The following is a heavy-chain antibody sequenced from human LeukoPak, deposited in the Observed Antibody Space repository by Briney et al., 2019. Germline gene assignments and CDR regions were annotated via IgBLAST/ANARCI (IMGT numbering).Heavy chain of an antibody. J-gene: IGHJ4*02. CDR2: IFGSGGST. V-gene: IGHV3-23*01. Sequence: GGSLRLSCAASGFTFSSYAMYWVRQAPGKGLEWVSGIFGSGGSTHYADSVEGRFTISRDNSKNTVYLQMNSLRAEDTAVYYCAKTTTGYSSGRFPGWPVDYWGQGTLVTVSS. D-gene: IGHD6-19*01. CDR3: AKTTTGYSSGRFPGWPVDY. CDR1: GFTFSSYA.